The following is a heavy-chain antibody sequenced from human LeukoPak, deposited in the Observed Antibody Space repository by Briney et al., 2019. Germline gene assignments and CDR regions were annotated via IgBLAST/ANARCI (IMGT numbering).Heavy chain of an antibody. CDR3: AELGITMIGGV. Sequence: PGGSLRLSCAASGFTFSDYWMHWVRQAPGKGLEWLSYISGNGGVIQYADSVKGRFTISRDNAKNLLYLQMDSLRAEDTAVYYCAELGITMIGGVWGKGTTVTISS. V-gene: IGHV3-11*04. D-gene: IGHD3-10*02. CDR2: ISGNGGVI. J-gene: IGHJ6*04. CDR1: GFTFSDYW.